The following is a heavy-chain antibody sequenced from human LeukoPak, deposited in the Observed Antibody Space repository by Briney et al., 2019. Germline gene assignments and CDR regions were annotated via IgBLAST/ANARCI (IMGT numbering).Heavy chain of an antibody. CDR1: GYTFTGYG. Sequence: ASVKVSCKASGYTFTGYGISWVRQAPGQGVEWMGWIRAYNGNTNYAQKLQGRVTMTTDTSTSTAYMELRSLRSDDTAVYYCARDSSVTYYDFWSGYYDYWGQGTLVTVSS. CDR3: ARDSSVTYYDFWSGYYDY. J-gene: IGHJ4*02. D-gene: IGHD3-3*01. V-gene: IGHV1-18*01. CDR2: IRAYNGNT.